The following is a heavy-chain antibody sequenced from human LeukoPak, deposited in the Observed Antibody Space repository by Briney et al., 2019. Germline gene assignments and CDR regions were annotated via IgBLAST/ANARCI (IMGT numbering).Heavy chain of an antibody. J-gene: IGHJ5*02. CDR2: IYYSGST. Sequence: SETLSLTCTVSGGSISSYYWSWIRQPPGKGLEWIGYIYYSGSTNYNPSLKSRVTISVDTSKNQFSLKLSSVTAADTAVYYCARDVSTMVRGVIINWFDPWGQGTLVTVSS. CDR1: GGSISSYY. CDR3: ARDVSTMVRGVIINWFDP. D-gene: IGHD3-10*01. V-gene: IGHV4-59*12.